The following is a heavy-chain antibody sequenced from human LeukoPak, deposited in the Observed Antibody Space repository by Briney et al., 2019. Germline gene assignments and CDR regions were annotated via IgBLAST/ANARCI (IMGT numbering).Heavy chain of an antibody. D-gene: IGHD4-11*01. Sequence: SETLSLTCGLFGRSIIGYHWNWIRQSPGKGLEWIGEINHSGGANYNPSFKSRVTISLDTSKNQFSLELRSVTAADTAVYYCARDPTTVVSVPYYFDDWGQGTLVTVSS. CDR2: INHSGGA. V-gene: IGHV4-34*01. CDR3: ARDPTTVVSVPYYFDD. CDR1: GRSIIGYH. J-gene: IGHJ4*02.